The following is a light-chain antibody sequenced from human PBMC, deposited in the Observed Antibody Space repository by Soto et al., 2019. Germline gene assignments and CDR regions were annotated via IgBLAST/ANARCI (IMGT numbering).Light chain of an antibody. CDR1: RSVSSS. CDR2: GAS. CDR3: QQYNNWPPWT. Sequence: EIVLPHSPGTLSLSPGERATLSCRAIRSVSSSKLAWYQQKPGKAPRLLIYGASTRATGIPARFSGSESGTEFTLTISSLQSEDFAVYYCQQYNNWPPWTFGQGTKVDIK. V-gene: IGKV3-15*01. J-gene: IGKJ1*01.